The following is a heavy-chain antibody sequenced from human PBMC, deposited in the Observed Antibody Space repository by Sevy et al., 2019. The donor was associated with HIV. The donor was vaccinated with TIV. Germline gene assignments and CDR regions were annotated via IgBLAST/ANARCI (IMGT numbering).Heavy chain of an antibody. CDR1: GFTFSSYS. CDR2: ISSSSSTI. D-gene: IGHD3-22*01. J-gene: IGHJ4*02. CDR3: ARGGYYDSSGYYDFDY. Sequence: GGSLRLSSAASGFTFSSYSMNWVRQAPGKGLEWVSYISSSSSTIYYADSVKGRFAISRDNAKNSLYLQMNSLRDEDRAVYYCARGGYYDSSGYYDFDYWGQGTLVTVSS. V-gene: IGHV3-48*02.